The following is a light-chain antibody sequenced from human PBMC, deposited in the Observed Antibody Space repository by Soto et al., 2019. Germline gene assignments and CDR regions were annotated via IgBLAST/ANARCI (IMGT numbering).Light chain of an antibody. CDR1: QSVSSN. V-gene: IGKV3-15*01. Sequence: ESVLTQSPGTLSLSPGERATLSCRASQSVSSNLAWYQQKPGQAPRLLIYGASTRATGVPARFSGGGSETEFTLTISSLQSEDFAVYYCQQYTHWPTFGQGTKVDI. CDR3: QQYTHWPT. J-gene: IGKJ1*01. CDR2: GAS.